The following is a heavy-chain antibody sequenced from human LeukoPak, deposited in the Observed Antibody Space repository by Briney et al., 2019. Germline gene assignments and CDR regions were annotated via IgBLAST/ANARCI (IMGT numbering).Heavy chain of an antibody. J-gene: IGHJ4*02. CDR3: ARHAPLVRGVIYYFDH. V-gene: IGHV5-51*01. CDR2: IYAADSDT. Sequence: GESLKISCQGSGNSFNNYWISWVRQMPGKGLEWMAIIYAADSDTRYSPSFQGQVTISADKSISTAYLQWSSLKASDTAMYYCARHAPLVRGVIYYFDHWGQGTLVTVSS. D-gene: IGHD3-10*01. CDR1: GNSFNNYW.